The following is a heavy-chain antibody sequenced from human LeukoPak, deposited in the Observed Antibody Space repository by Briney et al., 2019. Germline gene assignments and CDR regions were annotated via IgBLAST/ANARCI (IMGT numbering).Heavy chain of an antibody. CDR3: AGGRAHYYDSSGYYLTYYYYYYMDV. J-gene: IGHJ6*03. V-gene: IGHV4-34*01. Sequence: SETLSLTCAVYGGSFSGYYWSWIRQPPGEGLEWIGEINHSGSTNYNPSLKSRVTISVETSKNQFSLKLSCVTAADTAVYYCAGGRAHYYDSSGYYLTYYYYYYMDVWGKGTTVTVPS. CDR2: INHSGST. CDR1: GGSFSGYY. D-gene: IGHD3-22*01.